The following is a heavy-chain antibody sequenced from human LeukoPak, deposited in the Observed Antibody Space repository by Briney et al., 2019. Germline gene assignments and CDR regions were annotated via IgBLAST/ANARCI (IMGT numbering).Heavy chain of an antibody. CDR3: AREIPYGSGSYPFDY. CDR1: GGSISSGSYY. V-gene: IGHV4-61*02. J-gene: IGHJ4*02. D-gene: IGHD3-10*01. Sequence: SETLSLTCTVSGGSISSGSYYWSWIRQPAGKGLEWIGRIYTSGNTNNNPSLKSRVTISVDTSKNHFSLKLSSVTAADTAVYYCAREIPYGSGSYPFDYWGQGILVTVSS. CDR2: IYTSGNT.